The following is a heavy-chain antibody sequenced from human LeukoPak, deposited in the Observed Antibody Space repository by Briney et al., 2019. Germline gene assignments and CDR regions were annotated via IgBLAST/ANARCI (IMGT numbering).Heavy chain of an antibody. CDR1: GFTFSSYA. Sequence: GGSLRLSCAASGFTFSSYAMSWVRQAPGKGPEWVSGISGSGGSKYFADSVKGRFTISRDNSKNTLYLQMNSLRAEDTDCVKDQRYFGSGSDSYFDYWGQGTLVTVSS. V-gene: IGHV3-23*01. D-gene: IGHD3-10*01. CDR2: ISGSGGSK. CDR3: QRYFGSGSDSYFDY. J-gene: IGHJ4*02.